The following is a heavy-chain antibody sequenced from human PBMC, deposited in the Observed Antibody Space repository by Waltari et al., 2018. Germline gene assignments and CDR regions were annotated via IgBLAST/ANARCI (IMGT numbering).Heavy chain of an antibody. CDR2: ISYDGSNK. V-gene: IGHV3-30-3*01. D-gene: IGHD4-17*01. Sequence: QVQLVESGGGVVQPGRSLRLPCAASGFPFSSYSMHWGRQAPGKGLEWVAVISYDGSNKYYADSVKGRFTISRDNSKNTLYLQMNSLRAEDTAVYYCARDGHAVTSAAFDYWGQGTLVTVSS. CDR3: ARDGHAVTSAAFDY. J-gene: IGHJ4*02. CDR1: GFPFSSYS.